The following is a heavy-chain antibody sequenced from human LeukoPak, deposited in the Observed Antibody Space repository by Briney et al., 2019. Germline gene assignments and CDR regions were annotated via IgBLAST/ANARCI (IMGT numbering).Heavy chain of an antibody. CDR3: AKYVVVITTPFDY. Sequence: PGGSLRLSCAASGFTFSSYAMSWVRQAPGKELEWVSAISGSGGSTYYADSVKGRFTISRDNSKNTLYLQMNSLRAEDTAVYYCAKYVVVITTPFDYWGQGTLVTVSS. J-gene: IGHJ4*02. CDR1: GFTFSSYA. V-gene: IGHV3-23*01. CDR2: ISGSGGST. D-gene: IGHD3-22*01.